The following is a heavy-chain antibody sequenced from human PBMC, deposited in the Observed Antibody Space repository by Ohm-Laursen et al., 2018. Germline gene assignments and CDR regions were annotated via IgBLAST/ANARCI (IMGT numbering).Heavy chain of an antibody. V-gene: IGHV4-34*01. Sequence: GTLSLTCAVSGGSFSGYYWSWIRQPPGKGLEWIGEFNHSGSTNYNPSLKSRVTISVDTSKNQFSLKLSSVTAADTAVYYCAGGSYYYFDYWGQGTLVTVSS. CDR1: GGSFSGYY. CDR2: FNHSGST. J-gene: IGHJ4*02. CDR3: AGGSYYYFDY. D-gene: IGHD1-26*01.